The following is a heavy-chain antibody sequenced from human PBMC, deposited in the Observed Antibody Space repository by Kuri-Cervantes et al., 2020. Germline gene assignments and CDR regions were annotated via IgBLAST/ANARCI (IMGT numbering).Heavy chain of an antibody. CDR1: GGSISSSSYY. CDR3: AKDRSPLFFGVAPYFYGMEA. V-gene: IGHV3-53*05. J-gene: IGHJ6*02. Sequence: GGSLRLSCTVSGGSISSSSYYWGWIRQPPGKGLEWVSVIYSGGSTYYADSVKGRFTISRDNSKNTLYLQMNSLRAEDTAVYYCAKDRSPLFFGVAPYFYGMEAWGQGTRSPSP. D-gene: IGHD3-3*01. CDR2: IYSGGST.